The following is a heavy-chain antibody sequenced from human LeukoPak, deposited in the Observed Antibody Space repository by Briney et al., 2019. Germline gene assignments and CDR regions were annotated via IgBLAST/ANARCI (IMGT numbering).Heavy chain of an antibody. J-gene: IGHJ4*02. CDR2: ISSDGNDK. Sequence: PGGSLRLSCAVSGVTFRSYGMHWVRQAPGKGLEWVALISSDGNDKLYGDSVKGRFTISRDTSKNTLSLQMNSLRAEDTAVYYCAKATIGAADANFDYWGQGTRVTVSS. CDR3: AKATIGAADANFDY. D-gene: IGHD6-13*01. CDR1: GVTFRSYG. V-gene: IGHV3-30*18.